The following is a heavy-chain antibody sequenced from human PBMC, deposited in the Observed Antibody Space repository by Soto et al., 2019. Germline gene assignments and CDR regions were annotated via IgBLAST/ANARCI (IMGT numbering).Heavy chain of an antibody. V-gene: IGHV1-46*01. CDR2: INPSGGST. D-gene: IGHD3-3*01. CDR1: GYTFTSYY. Sequence: QVQLVQSGAEVKKPGASVKVSCKASGYTFTSYYMHWVQQAPGQGLEWMGIINPSGGSTSYAQKCQGRVNMTRDTSTSTVYMELSSLRSEDTAVYYCARALSGPRPNDYWGQGTLVTVSS. J-gene: IGHJ4*02. CDR3: ARALSGPRPNDY.